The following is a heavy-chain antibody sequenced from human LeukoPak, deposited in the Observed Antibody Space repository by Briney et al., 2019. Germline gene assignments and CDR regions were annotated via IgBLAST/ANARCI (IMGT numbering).Heavy chain of an antibody. V-gene: IGHV3-33*06. CDR2: IWYDGTNK. J-gene: IGHJ4*02. CDR1: GFTFSSYG. CDR3: AKDLIVEAEDRSFRGDH. D-gene: IGHD3-22*01. Sequence: PGGSLRLSCAASGFTFSSYGMHWVRQAPGKGLEWVAVIWYDGTNKYYADSLKGRFTISRDNSKNTLYLQMNSLRVEDTAVYYCAKDLIVEAEDRSFRGDHWGQGTPVTVSS.